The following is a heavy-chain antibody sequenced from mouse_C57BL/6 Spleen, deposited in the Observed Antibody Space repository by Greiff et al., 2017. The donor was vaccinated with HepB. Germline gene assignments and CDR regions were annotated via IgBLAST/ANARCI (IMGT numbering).Heavy chain of an antibody. CDR2: IYPGDGDT. D-gene: IGHD4-1*01. V-gene: IGHV1-80*01. Sequence: VKLMESGAELVKPGASVKISCKASGYAFSSYWMNWVKQRPGKGLEWIGQIYPGDGDTNYNGKFKGKATLTADKSSSTAYMQLSSLTSEDSAVYFCARTTLTGTNYFDYWGQGTTLTVSS. CDR1: GYAFSSYW. J-gene: IGHJ2*01. CDR3: ARTTLTGTNYFDY.